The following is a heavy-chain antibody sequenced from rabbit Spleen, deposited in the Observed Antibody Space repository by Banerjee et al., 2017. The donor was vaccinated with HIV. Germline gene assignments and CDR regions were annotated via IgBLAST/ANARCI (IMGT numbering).Heavy chain of an antibody. Sequence: QSLEESGGGLVKPGGTLTLTCTASGFTLSSYWMCWVRQAPGKGPEWIACIDTGDGATYYASWAKGRFTISKTSSTTVTLQMTSLTAADTATYFCARSDVIYAFKLWGPGTLVTVS. J-gene: IGHJ4*01. V-gene: IGHV1S40*01. D-gene: IGHD2-1*01. CDR2: IDTGDGAT. CDR1: GFTLSSYW. CDR3: ARSDVIYAFKL.